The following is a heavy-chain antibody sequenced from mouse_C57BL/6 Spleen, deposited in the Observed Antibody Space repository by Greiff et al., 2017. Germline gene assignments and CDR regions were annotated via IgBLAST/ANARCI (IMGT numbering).Heavy chain of an antibody. D-gene: IGHD3-2*02. CDR1: GFSLTSYG. CDR3: ARQLRLDYAMDY. CDR2: IWSDGST. V-gene: IGHV2-6-1*01. Sequence: VKLMESGPGLVAPSQSLSITCTVSGFSLTSYGVHWVRQPPGKGLEWLVVIWSDGSTTYNAALKSRLSISKDNSKSQVFLKMNSLQTDDTAMYYCARQLRLDYAMDYWGQGTSVTVSS. J-gene: IGHJ4*01.